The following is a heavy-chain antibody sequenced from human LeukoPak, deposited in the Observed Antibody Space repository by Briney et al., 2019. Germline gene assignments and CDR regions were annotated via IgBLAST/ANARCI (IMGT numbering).Heavy chain of an antibody. CDR3: ARRYFDY. CDR1: GFTFSSYG. Sequence: GGSLRLSCAASGFTFSSYGMHWVRQAPGKGLEWVAVISYDGSNKYYADSVKGRFTISRDNAKNSLYLQMNSLRAEDTAVYYCARRYFDYWGQGTLVTVSS. V-gene: IGHV3-30*03. J-gene: IGHJ4*02. CDR2: ISYDGSNK.